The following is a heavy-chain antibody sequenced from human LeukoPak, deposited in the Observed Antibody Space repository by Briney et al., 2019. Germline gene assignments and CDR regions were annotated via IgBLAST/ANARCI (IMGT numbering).Heavy chain of an antibody. CDR3: ARGRVTGATSPFDY. V-gene: IGHV3-74*01. D-gene: IGHD1-20*01. CDR2: ISSDGSST. Sequence: GGSLRLSCAASGFTFSSYWMHWVRQAPGKGLAWVSRISSDGSSTTYADSVKGRFTISRDNAQNTLYLQMNSLRGEDTAVYYCARGRVTGATSPFDYWGQGTLVTVSS. J-gene: IGHJ4*02. CDR1: GFTFSSYW.